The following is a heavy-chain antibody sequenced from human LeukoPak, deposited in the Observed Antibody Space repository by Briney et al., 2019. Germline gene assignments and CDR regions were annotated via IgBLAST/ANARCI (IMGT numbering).Heavy chain of an antibody. Sequence: GGSLRLSCAASGFTFSNYGMHWVRQAPGKGLEWVAATSYDESNKYYADSVKGRFTISRDNSKNTLYLQMSSLRAEDTAVYYCARDYCSTTSCYDYWGQGTLVTVSS. CDR1: GFTFSNYG. D-gene: IGHD2-2*01. CDR2: TSYDESNK. CDR3: ARDYCSTTSCYDY. V-gene: IGHV3-30*03. J-gene: IGHJ4*02.